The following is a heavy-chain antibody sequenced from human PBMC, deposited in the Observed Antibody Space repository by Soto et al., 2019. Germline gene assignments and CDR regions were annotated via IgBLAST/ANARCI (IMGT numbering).Heavy chain of an antibody. CDR1: GFTVSNLY. D-gene: IGHD3-3*01. J-gene: IGHJ4*02. V-gene: IGHV3-66*01. Sequence: EVQLVESGGGLVHPGGSLRLSCAASGFTVSNLYMTWVRQAPGKGLQWVAVISSGGSTYYADSVKGRFTISRDNSKNTLYLEMNSLRAEDTAVYYCARDTLGGAYDFLHGGQGTLVTVSS. CDR3: ARDTLGGAYDFLH. CDR2: ISSGGST.